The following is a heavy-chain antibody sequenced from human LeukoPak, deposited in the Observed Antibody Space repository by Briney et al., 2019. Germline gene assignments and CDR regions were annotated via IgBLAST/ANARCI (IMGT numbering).Heavy chain of an antibody. Sequence: SETLSPTCIDPGGSIRGYLWCWIWPPAGKGLGWIGRIYTSGSTNYNPSLKSRVTMSVDTSKNQFSLKLSSVTAADTAVYYCARGRVVRGYNWFDPWGQGTLVTVSS. CDR2: IYTSGST. D-gene: IGHD3-10*01. CDR1: GGSIRGYL. J-gene: IGHJ5*02. CDR3: ARGRVVRGYNWFDP. V-gene: IGHV4-4*07.